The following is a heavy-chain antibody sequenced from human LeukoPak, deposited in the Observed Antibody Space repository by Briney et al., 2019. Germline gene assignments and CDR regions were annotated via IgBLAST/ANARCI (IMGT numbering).Heavy chain of an antibody. CDR1: GFTFGDYA. Sequence: GGSLRLSCTASGFTFGDYAMSWVRQAPGKGLEWVGFIRSKAYGGTTEYAASVKGRFTISRDDSKSIAYLQMNSLKTEDTAVYYCTRAPQDYDLWSVGLNWFDPWGQGTLVTVSS. CDR2: IRSKAYGGTT. CDR3: TRAPQDYDLWSVGLNWFDP. D-gene: IGHD3-3*01. V-gene: IGHV3-49*04. J-gene: IGHJ5*02.